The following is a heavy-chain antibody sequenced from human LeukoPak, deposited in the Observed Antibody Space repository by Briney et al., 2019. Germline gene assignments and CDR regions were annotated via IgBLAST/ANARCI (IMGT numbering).Heavy chain of an antibody. V-gene: IGHV3-30*04. D-gene: IGHD2-21*02. CDR2: ISYDGSNK. Sequence: PGRSLRLSCAASGFTFSSYAMHWGRQAPGKGLEWVAVISYDGSNKYYADSVKGRLTISRDNSKNTLYLQMNSLRAEDTAVYYCERVHCGGDCYSPHFDYWGQGTLVTVSS. CDR3: ERVHCGGDCYSPHFDY. J-gene: IGHJ4*02. CDR1: GFTFSSYA.